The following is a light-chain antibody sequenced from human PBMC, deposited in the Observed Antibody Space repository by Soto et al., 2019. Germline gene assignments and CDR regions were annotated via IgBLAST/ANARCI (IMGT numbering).Light chain of an antibody. CDR1: QSVGSN. Sequence: EIVMTQSPANLSVSPGERDTHSYRASQSVGSNLAWYQQKPGQAPRLLIYDASTRATGIPARFSASGSGTDFTLTSSSLEPEDFAVYYCQQRSNWVNFGQGTRLEIK. CDR3: QQRSNWVN. J-gene: IGKJ5*01. CDR2: DAS. V-gene: IGKV3-11*01.